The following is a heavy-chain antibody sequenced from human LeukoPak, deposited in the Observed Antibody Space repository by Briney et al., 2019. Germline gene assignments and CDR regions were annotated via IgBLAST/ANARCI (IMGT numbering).Heavy chain of an antibody. J-gene: IGHJ4*02. CDR3: ARYTEDYYDSLYYFDY. CDR2: IYSGGST. Sequence: GGSLRLSCAASGFTVSSNYMSWVRQAPGKGLEWVSVIYSGGSTYYADSVKGRLTISRDNSKNTLYLQMNSLRAEDTAVYYCARYTEDYYDSLYYFDYWGQGTLVTVSS. V-gene: IGHV3-53*01. CDR1: GFTVSSNY. D-gene: IGHD3-22*01.